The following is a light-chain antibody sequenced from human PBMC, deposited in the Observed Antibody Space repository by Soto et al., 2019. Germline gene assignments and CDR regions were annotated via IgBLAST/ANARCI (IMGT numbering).Light chain of an antibody. V-gene: IGKV3-11*01. CDR3: QQYNNWPPL. CDR2: DAS. CDR1: QSVGSY. Sequence: EIVLIQSPATLSLSPGERATLSCRASQSVGSYLAWYQHKPGQAPRLLISDASNRATGIPARFSGSGSETDFTLTISSLEPEDSAVYYCQQYNNWPPLFGQGTKLEIK. J-gene: IGKJ2*01.